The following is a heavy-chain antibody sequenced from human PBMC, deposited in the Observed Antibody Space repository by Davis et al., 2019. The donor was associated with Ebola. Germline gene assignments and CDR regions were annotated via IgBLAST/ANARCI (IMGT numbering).Heavy chain of an antibody. V-gene: IGHV3-53*01. CDR1: GFAVTSNF. CDR3: ARGYYYDSSGYRT. Sequence: GESLKISCTVSGFAVTSNFMTWVRQAPGKGLELVSAIYVSENTYYADSVKGRFTISRDNSKSTLYLQMDNLRDNDTAMYYCARGYYYDSSGYRTWGQGTLVTVSS. D-gene: IGHD3-22*01. J-gene: IGHJ5*02. CDR2: IYVSENT.